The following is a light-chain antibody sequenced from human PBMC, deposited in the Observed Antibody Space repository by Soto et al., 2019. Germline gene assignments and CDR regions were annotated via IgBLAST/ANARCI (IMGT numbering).Light chain of an antibody. CDR3: QQYGSSPLT. Sequence: EIVLTQSPGTLSLSPGERATLSCRASQSVISNYLAWYQQKPGQPPRLPIYGASSRATGIPDRFSGSGSGTDFTLTISRLEPEDFAVYYCQQYGSSPLTFGGGTKVDIK. V-gene: IGKV3-20*01. CDR2: GAS. J-gene: IGKJ4*01. CDR1: QSVISNY.